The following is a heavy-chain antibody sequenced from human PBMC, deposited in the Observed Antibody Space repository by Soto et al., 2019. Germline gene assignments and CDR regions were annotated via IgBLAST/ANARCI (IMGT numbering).Heavy chain of an antibody. CDR3: VKVSHIVVVTAICLFDY. D-gene: IGHD2-21*02. V-gene: IGHV3-23*01. Sequence: PGGSLRLSCAASGFTFNSYAMSWVRQAPGKGLEWVSAIGGSGGDTYYADSAKGRFTISRDSSKNTLYLQMNSLRAEDTAVYYCVKVSHIVVVTAICLFDYWGQGTPVTVSS. CDR2: IGGSGGDT. J-gene: IGHJ4*02. CDR1: GFTFNSYA.